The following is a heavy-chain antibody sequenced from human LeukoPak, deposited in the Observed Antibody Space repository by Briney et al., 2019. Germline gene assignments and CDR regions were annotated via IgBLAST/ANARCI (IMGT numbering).Heavy chain of an antibody. CDR2: INPNDGGT. D-gene: IGHD3-10*01. J-gene: IGHJ4*02. V-gene: IGHV1-46*04. CDR1: GYSFTTYY. CDR3: ARDQSFLWSGELSPSFDY. Sequence: ASVKVSCKASGYSFTTYYVHCVRQAPGQGLEWVGVINPNDGGTISAQKLQDRVTLTRDTSTSTAYMELRSLRSDDTAVYYCARDQSFLWSGELSPSFDYWGQGTLVTVSS.